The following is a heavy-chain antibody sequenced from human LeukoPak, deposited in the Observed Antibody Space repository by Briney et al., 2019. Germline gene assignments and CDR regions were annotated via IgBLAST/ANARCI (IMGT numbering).Heavy chain of an antibody. CDR1: GYTFTGYY. V-gene: IGHV1-2*02. CDR2: INPSSGGT. Sequence: ASVKVSCKASGYTFTGYYMHWVRQAPGQGLEWMGWINPSSGGTNYAQKFQGRVTMTRDTSISTAYMELSRLRSDDTAVYYCARVNQVADAFDIWGQGTMVTVSS. CDR3: ARVNQVADAFDI. J-gene: IGHJ3*02. D-gene: IGHD2-15*01.